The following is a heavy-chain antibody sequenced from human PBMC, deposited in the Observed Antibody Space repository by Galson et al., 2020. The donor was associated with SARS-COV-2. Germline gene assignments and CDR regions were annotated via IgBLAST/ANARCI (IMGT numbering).Heavy chain of an antibody. V-gene: IGHV3-30*04. CDR2: ISYDGSNK. J-gene: IGHJ4*02. CDR3: ARFLTGYYPPLDY. D-gene: IGHD3-9*01. Sequence: GESLKISCAASGFTFSSYAMHWVRQAPGKGLEWVAVISYDGSNKYYADSVKGRFTISRDNSKNTLYLQMNSLRAEDTAVYYCARFLTGYYPPLDYWGQGTLVTVSS. CDR1: GFTFSSYA.